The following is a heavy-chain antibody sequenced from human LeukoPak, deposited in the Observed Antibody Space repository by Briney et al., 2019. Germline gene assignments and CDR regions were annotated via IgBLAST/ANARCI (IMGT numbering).Heavy chain of an antibody. Sequence: GESLRISCKGSGYSFTSYWISWVRQMPGKGLEWMGRIDPSGSYTNYSPSFQGHVTISADKSISTAYLQWSSLKASDTAMYYCARVFILTGYYISYYFDYWGQGTLVTASS. CDR3: ARVFILTGYYISYYFDY. D-gene: IGHD3-9*01. CDR1: GYSFTSYW. CDR2: IDPSGSYT. V-gene: IGHV5-10-1*01. J-gene: IGHJ4*02.